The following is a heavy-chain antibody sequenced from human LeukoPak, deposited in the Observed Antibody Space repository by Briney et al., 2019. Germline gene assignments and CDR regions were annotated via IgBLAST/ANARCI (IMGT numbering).Heavy chain of an antibody. D-gene: IGHD6-13*01. CDR2: ISGYNGNT. CDR3: ARSASEIAAGRTRYIPH. Sequence: ALVKASCKASGYTFTTYGISWVRQAPGQGLEWMGWISGYNGNTKYAQKLQGRVTMTTDTSTSTAYMELRSLRSDDTAVHYCARSASEIAAGRTRYIPHWGQGTLVTVSS. CDR1: GYTFTTYG. J-gene: IGHJ1*01. V-gene: IGHV1-18*01.